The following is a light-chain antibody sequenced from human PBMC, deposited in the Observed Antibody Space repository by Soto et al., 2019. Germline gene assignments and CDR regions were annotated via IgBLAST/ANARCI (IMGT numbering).Light chain of an antibody. CDR1: NIGSKS. CDR2: ANS. CDR3: SLYTSENTYV. V-gene: IGLV3-21*02. J-gene: IGLJ1*01. Sequence: APVQTARITCGGSNIGSKSVHWYQQKPGQAPMMVVCANSGRPSGIPERFSGSKSGNTASLTISGLQAADEADYYCSLYTSENTYVFGTGTKVTVL.